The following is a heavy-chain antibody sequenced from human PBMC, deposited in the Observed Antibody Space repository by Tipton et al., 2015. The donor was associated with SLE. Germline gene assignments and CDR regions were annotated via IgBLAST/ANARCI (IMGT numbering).Heavy chain of an antibody. CDR2: ISWSSDTI. Sequence: SLRLSCAASGFSFGDYAMPWVRQSPGKGLEWVSGISWSSDTIGYADSLKGRVTISRDNAKKSLYLQMNSLRPEDTALYYCVKDRGAIKYYGMDVWGQGTTVTVSS. J-gene: IGHJ6*02. CDR3: VKDRGAIKYYGMDV. CDR1: GFSFGDYA. V-gene: IGHV3-9*01. D-gene: IGHD3-16*01.